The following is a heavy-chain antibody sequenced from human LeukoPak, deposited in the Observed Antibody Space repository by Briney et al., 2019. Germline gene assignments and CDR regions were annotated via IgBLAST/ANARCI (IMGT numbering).Heavy chain of an antibody. Sequence: SETLSLTCTVSGGSISSYYWSWIRQPPGKGLEWIGYIYYSGSTNYNPSLKSRVTISVDTSKNQFSLKLSSVTAADTAVYYCARDPTYSRGGGYYFDYWGQGTLVTVSS. V-gene: IGHV4-59*01. CDR3: ARDPTYSRGGGYYFDY. D-gene: IGHD6-13*01. CDR1: GGSISSYY. J-gene: IGHJ4*02. CDR2: IYYSGST.